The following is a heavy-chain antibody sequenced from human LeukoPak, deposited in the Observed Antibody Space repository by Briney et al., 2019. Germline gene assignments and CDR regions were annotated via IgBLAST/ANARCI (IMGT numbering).Heavy chain of an antibody. J-gene: IGHJ4*02. CDR2: IYHSGST. V-gene: IGHV4-39*07. D-gene: IGHD3-22*01. Sequence: SETLSLTCTVSGGSISSGDFYWSWIRQPPGKGLEWIGEIYHSGSTNYNPSLKSRVTISVDRSKNQFSLKLSSVTAADTAVYYCARKGYYDSKDFDYWGQGTLVTVSS. CDR1: GGSISSGDFY. CDR3: ARKGYYDSKDFDY.